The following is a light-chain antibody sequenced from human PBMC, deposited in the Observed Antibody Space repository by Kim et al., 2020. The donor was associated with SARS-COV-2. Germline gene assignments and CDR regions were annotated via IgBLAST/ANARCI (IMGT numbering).Light chain of an antibody. V-gene: IGKV1-27*01. CDR3: QKYNSAPWT. J-gene: IGKJ1*01. CDR1: QAISKY. CDR2: AAS. Sequence: DIQMTQSPSSLSASIGDRVSISCRASQAISKYLAWYQQKPGKAPKLLIYAASTLQSGVPSRFSGSGSGTDFTLTINSLQPEDVATYYCQKYNSAPWTFGQGTKVDIK.